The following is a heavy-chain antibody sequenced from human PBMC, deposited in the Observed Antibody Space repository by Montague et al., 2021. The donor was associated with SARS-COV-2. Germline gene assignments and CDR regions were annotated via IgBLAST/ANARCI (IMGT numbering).Heavy chain of an antibody. CDR1: GFSFNDYW. CDR3: AKGYTGDWDHYLDY. V-gene: IGHV3-7*01. J-gene: IGHJ4*02. Sequence: SLRLSCAASGFSFNDYWMSWVRQAPGKGLEWVANIKQDGSETNHVDSVXGRFTVSRDNARNSLFLQMDSLSTEDTAVYYCAKGYTGDWDHYLDYWGQGTLVTVSS. D-gene: IGHD6-19*01. CDR2: IKQDGSET.